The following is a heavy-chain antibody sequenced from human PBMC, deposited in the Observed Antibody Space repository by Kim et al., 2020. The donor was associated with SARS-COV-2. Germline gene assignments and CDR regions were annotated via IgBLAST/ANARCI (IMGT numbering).Heavy chain of an antibody. V-gene: IGHV3-7*01. Sequence: GGSLRLSCAASGFTFSGHWMTWVRQAPGKGLEWVASISQDGTKTNYADSVKGRFTVSRDNTKNTLFLQMNSLRAEDTAVYYCASHAAASLDYWGQGTLVT. CDR3: ASHAAASLDY. J-gene: IGHJ4*02. CDR2: ISQDGTKT. D-gene: IGHD2-15*01. CDR1: GFTFSGHW.